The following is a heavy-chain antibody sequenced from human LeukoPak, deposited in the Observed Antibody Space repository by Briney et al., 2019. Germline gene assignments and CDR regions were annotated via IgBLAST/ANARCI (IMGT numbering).Heavy chain of an antibody. Sequence: SETLSLTCTVSGGSISSSSYYWGWIRQPPGKGLEWIGSIYYSGSTYYNPSLKSRVTISVDTSKNQFSLKLNSVTAADTAVYYCARSYSSGRDDVLDIWGQGTMVTVSS. CDR2: IYYSGST. D-gene: IGHD6-19*01. CDR1: GGSISSSSYY. J-gene: IGHJ3*02. V-gene: IGHV4-39*01. CDR3: ARSYSSGRDDVLDI.